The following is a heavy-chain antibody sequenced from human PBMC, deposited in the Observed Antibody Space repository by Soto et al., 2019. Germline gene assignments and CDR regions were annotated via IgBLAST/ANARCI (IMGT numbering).Heavy chain of an antibody. D-gene: IGHD2-2*01. V-gene: IGHV1-18*01. CDR2: INVYNGNK. CDR3: ARDLAVGWFDP. J-gene: IGHJ5*02. Sequence: QVRLVHSGAEVKKPGASVKVSCKTSGYTFTSYSISWVRQAPGQGLEWMGWINVYNGNKKYAQNLQGRVTMTTDTSTSTAYMELRSLRSDDTAVYYCARDLAVGWFDPWGQGTLVTVSS. CDR1: GYTFTSYS.